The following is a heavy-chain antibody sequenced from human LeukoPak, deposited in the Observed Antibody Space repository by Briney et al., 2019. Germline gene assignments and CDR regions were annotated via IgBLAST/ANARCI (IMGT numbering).Heavy chain of an antibody. J-gene: IGHJ4*02. CDR3: ARYNDFWSGYPDY. D-gene: IGHD3-3*01. Sequence: ASVKVSCKASGYTFTGYYMHWVRQAPGQGLEWMGWISPNSGGTNYAQKFQGWVTMTRDTSISTAYMELSRLRSDDTAVYYCARYNDFWSGYPDYWGQGTLVTVSS. CDR1: GYTFTGYY. V-gene: IGHV1-2*04. CDR2: ISPNSGGT.